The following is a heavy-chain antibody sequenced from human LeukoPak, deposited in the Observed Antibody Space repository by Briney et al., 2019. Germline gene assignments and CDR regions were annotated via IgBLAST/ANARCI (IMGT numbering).Heavy chain of an antibody. Sequence: GGSLRLSCAAFGFTFDDYAMNWVRQAPGKGLEWVSGISWNSGSIGYADSVKGRFTISRDNSKNTLYLQMNSLRAEDTAVYYCARALWFGEFLFDYWGQGTLVTVSS. CDR3: ARALWFGEFLFDY. V-gene: IGHV3-9*01. CDR1: GFTFDDYA. D-gene: IGHD3-10*01. CDR2: ISWNSGSI. J-gene: IGHJ4*02.